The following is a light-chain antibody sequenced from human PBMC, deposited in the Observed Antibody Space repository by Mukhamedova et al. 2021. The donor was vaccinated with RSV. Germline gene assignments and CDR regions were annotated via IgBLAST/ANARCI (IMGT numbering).Light chain of an antibody. Sequence: WYQGRVHGKAPKLLIYQASNLESGVPSRFSGSGSGTEFTLTISSLQPEDFATYYCRQHDTFPLTFGGGTRVEV. CDR3: RQHDTFPLT. V-gene: IGKV1-5*03. CDR2: QAS. J-gene: IGKJ4*01.